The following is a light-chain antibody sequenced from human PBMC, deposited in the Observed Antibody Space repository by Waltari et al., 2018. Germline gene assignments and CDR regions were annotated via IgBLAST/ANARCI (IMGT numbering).Light chain of an antibody. CDR1: GSDVGGFRS. CDR3: CSYVGSYTLL. CDR2: DVS. V-gene: IGLV2-11*01. J-gene: IGLJ3*02. Sequence: QSGLTQPRSVSGSPGQSVTITCTGTGSDVGGFRSVSWYKQSPGKAPKLIIYDVSKRPSGAPVRLSGSKSGNTASLTISGLQAEDEADYHCCSYVGSYTLLFGGGTKLTVL.